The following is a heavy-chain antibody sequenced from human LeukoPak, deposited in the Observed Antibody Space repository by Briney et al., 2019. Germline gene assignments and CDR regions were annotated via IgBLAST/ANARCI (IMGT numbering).Heavy chain of an antibody. CDR2: IYYSKNT. J-gene: IGHJ4*02. Sequence: GSLRLSCAASGFTFSSYSMNWVRQPPGKGLEWIGSIYYSKNTYYNPSLKSRVTISADTSKNQFSLTLGSVSATDTAVYYCVSPRGLSYGYFDYWGQGTLVTVSS. CDR1: GFTFSSYSMN. D-gene: IGHD5-18*01. V-gene: IGHV4-39*01. CDR3: VSPRGLSYGYFDY.